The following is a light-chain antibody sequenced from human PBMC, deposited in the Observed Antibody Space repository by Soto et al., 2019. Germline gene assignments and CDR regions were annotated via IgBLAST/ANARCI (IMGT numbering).Light chain of an antibody. Sequence: QAVVTHDPSFSVSPGGTVTLTCGLSSGSVSTSYYPSWYQQTPGQAPRTLIYSTDTPSSRVPDRFSGSILGNKAALTITGAQADDESDYYCVLYMGSGISVFGGGTKLTVL. J-gene: IGLJ2*01. CDR3: VLYMGSGISV. V-gene: IGLV8-61*01. CDR1: SGSVSTSYY. CDR2: STD.